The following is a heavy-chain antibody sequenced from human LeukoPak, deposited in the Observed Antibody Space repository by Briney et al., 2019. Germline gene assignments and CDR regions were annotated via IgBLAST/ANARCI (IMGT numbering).Heavy chain of an antibody. J-gene: IGHJ4*02. V-gene: IGHV4-59*01. Sequence: SETLSLTCTVSGGSISSYYWSWIRQPPGKGLEWIGYIYYSGSTNYNPSLKSRVTISVDTSKNQFSLKLSSVTAADTAVYYCARGSGGYSGYVAYYFDYWGQGTLVTVSS. CDR3: ARGSGGYSGYVAYYFDY. CDR2: IYYSGST. D-gene: IGHD5-12*01. CDR1: GGSISSYY.